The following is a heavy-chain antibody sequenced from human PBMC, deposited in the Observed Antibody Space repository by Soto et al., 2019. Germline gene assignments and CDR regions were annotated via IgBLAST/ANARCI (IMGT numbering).Heavy chain of an antibody. CDR2: IRSKANSYAT. D-gene: IGHD1-1*01. CDR3: TRQGRDGHNLNGGDY. J-gene: IGHJ4*02. Sequence: PGGSLRLSCAASGFTFSGSAMHGVRQASGKGLEWVGRIRSKANSYATAYAASVKGRFTISRDDSKNTAYLQMNSLKTEDTAVYYCTRQGRDGHNLNGGDYWGQGTLVTVSS. CDR1: GFTFSGSA. V-gene: IGHV3-73*01.